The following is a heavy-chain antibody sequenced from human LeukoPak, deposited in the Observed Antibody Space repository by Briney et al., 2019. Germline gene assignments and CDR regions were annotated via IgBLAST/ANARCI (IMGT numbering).Heavy chain of an antibody. V-gene: IGHV4-59*01. D-gene: IGHD2-2*01. CDR2: IHYSGST. J-gene: IGHJ3*02. CDR1: GGSISSYY. Sequence: PSETLSLTCTVSGGSISSYYWSWIRQPPEKGLEWIGYIHYSGSTNYNPSLKSRVTISVDTSKNQFSLKLSSVTAADTAVYYCARSSTSCYVCRPDAFDIWGQGTMVTVSS. CDR3: ARSSTSCYVCRPDAFDI.